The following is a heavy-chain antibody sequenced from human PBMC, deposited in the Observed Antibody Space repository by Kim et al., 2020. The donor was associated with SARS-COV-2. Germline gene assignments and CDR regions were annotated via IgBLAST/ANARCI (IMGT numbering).Heavy chain of an antibody. CDR1: GFTFRNSA. J-gene: IGHJ2*01. CDR3: ARHLHVTAVTFYWYFDF. V-gene: IGHV3-23*01. D-gene: IGHD2-21*02. CDR2: IFGSGSGT. Sequence: GGSLRLSYAAFGFTFRNSAMCWVRQAPGKGQERVAGIFGSGSGTYYSDSVKGRFSISRDNSQSTLFLQMDNLRAEDRAVYYCARHLHVTAVTFYWYFDFWGRGTLLTVSS.